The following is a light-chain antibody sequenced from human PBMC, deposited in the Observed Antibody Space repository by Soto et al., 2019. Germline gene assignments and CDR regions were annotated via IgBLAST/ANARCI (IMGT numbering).Light chain of an antibody. CDR1: GSDIGAYNY. CDR2: GVT. CDR3: SSFTTSYFYV. J-gene: IGLJ1*01. V-gene: IGLV2-14*01. Sequence: QSALTQPASVSGSPGQSITISCTGTGSDIGAYNYVSCYQQHPGKAPKLIIYGVTHRPSGVSTRFSASKSAYTASLTISGLQAEDEADYYCSSFTTSYFYVFGPGTKVTV.